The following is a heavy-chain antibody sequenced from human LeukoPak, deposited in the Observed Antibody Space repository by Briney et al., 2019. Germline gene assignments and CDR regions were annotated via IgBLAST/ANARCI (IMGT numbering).Heavy chain of an antibody. CDR1: GFTFSSYW. J-gene: IGHJ4*02. CDR3: ASERPSSSWYDY. V-gene: IGHV3-7*01. D-gene: IGHD6-13*01. Sequence: GGSLRLSCAASGFTFSSYWMTWVCQAPGKGLEWVANIKGDGSEKYYVDSVKGRFTISRDSAKNSLFLQMNSLRAEDTAVYYCASERPSSSWYDYWGQGTLVTVSS. CDR2: IKGDGSEK.